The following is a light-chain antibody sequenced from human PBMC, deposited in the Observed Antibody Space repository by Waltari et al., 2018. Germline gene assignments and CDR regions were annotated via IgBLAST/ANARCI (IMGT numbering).Light chain of an antibody. CDR2: DVS. Sequence: QSALTQPASVSGSPGQSVPISCTGSSSDVGGYTSVSWYQQHPGKAPKVLIYDVSKWPSGVSNRFSGSKSGNTASLTISGLQAEDEADYYCTSYASSGTYVFGTGTKVTVL. CDR1: SSDVGGYTS. J-gene: IGLJ1*01. V-gene: IGLV2-14*01. CDR3: TSYASSGTYV.